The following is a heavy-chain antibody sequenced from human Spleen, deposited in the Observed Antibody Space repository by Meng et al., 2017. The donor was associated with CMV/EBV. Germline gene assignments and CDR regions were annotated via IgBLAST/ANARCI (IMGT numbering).Heavy chain of an antibody. J-gene: IGHJ3*02. D-gene: IGHD6-13*01. CDR3: ARATDVAAAIDI. Sequence: ASVKVSCKASGYTFTGYYMHWVRQAPGQGLEWMGWINPNSGGTNYAQKFQGRVTMTRDTSISTAYMELSRLRSDDTAVYYCARATDVAAAIDIWGHGTMVTVSS. CDR1: GYTFTGYY. V-gene: IGHV1-2*02. CDR2: INPNSGGT.